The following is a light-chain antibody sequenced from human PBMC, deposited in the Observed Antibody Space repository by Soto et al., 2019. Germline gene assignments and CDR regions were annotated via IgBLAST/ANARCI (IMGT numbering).Light chain of an antibody. CDR2: GAS. J-gene: IGKJ2*01. Sequence: EIVLTQSPGTLSLSPGERATLSCRASQSVSSNYLAWYQQKPGQAPRLLTYGASSRATGIPDRFRGSGSGTDFTLTISRLEPEDFAVYYCQQYGNSPRSYTCGQGTKLEIK. CDR3: QQYGNSPRSYT. CDR1: QSVSSNY. V-gene: IGKV3-20*01.